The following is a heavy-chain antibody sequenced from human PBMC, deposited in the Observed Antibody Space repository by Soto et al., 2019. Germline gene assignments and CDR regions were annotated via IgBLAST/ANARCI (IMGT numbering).Heavy chain of an antibody. CDR2: ISYDGSNK. Sequence: PGGSLRLSCAASGFTFSSYGMHWVRQAPGKGLEWVAVISYDGSNKYYADSVKGRFTISRDNSKNTLYLQMNSLRAEDTAVYYCAKGGGISDYWGQGTLVTVSS. CDR1: GFTFSSYG. V-gene: IGHV3-30*18. CDR3: AKGGGISDY. D-gene: IGHD2-15*01. J-gene: IGHJ4*02.